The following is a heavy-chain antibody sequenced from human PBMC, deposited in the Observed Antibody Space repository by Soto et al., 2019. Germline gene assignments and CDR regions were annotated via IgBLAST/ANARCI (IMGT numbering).Heavy chain of an antibody. J-gene: IGHJ4*02. CDR1: GGSIGSFY. Sequence: SETLSLTCAVSGGSIGSFYWSWIRQSPGGTLEWIGYIYASRATTYNPSLESRVSMSVDIPNNEFSLDMTSVTAADTAVYYCARSHSFDGSIYHYYFDFWGQGTLITVSS. D-gene: IGHD3-3*02. V-gene: IGHV4-59*01. CDR3: ARSHSFDGSIYHYYFDF. CDR2: IYASRAT.